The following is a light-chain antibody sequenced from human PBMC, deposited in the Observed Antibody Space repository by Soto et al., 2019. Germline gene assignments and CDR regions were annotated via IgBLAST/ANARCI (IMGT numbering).Light chain of an antibody. V-gene: IGKV3-15*01. CDR1: QSVSST. CDR3: QQCNHWPWT. Sequence: EIVMAQSPATLSVSPGERVTLSCRASQSVSSTLAWYQQKPGQAPRLLIYSASTRATGIPARFSGSGSGTQFTLTISSLQSEDFAAYYCQQCNHWPWTFGQGTKVEIK. J-gene: IGKJ1*01. CDR2: SAS.